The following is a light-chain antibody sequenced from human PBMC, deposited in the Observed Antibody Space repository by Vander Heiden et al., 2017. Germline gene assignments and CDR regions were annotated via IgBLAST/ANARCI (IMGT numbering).Light chain of an antibody. J-gene: IGKJ1*01. CDR2: TAS. CDR3: QKYNRAPWT. Sequence: DIQMTQSPSSLSASVGDSVTITCRASEGIATSLAWYQQKPGKAPKLLIYTASTLQSGVPSRFSGSGSGTDFTLTISSLQPEDVATYYCQKYNRAPWTFGPGTKVEIK. V-gene: IGKV1-27*01. CDR1: EGIATS.